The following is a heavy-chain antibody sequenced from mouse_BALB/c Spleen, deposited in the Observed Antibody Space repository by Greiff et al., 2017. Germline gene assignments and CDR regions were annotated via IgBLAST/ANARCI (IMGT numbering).Heavy chain of an antibody. V-gene: IGHV3-2*02. Sequence: VQLQQSGPGLVKPSQSLSLTCTVTGYSITSDYAWNWIRQFPGNKLEWMGYISYSGSTSYNPSLKSRISITRDTSKNQFFLQLNSVTTEDTATYYCARKGIYYDSPYYFDYWGQGTTLTVSS. CDR3: ARKGIYYDSPYYFDY. J-gene: IGHJ2*01. CDR2: ISYSGST. D-gene: IGHD2-4*01. CDR1: GYSITSDYA.